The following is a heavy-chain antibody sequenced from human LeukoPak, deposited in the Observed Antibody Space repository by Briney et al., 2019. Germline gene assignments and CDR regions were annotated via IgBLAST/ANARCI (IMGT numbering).Heavy chain of an antibody. V-gene: IGHV4-4*07. CDR3: ARDWVGATSPNWFDP. CDR2: IHTSGST. D-gene: IGHD1-26*01. CDR1: GGSISSYY. Sequence: PPETLSLTCTVSGGSISSYYWSWIRQPAGKGLEWIGRIHTSGSTNYNPSLKSRVAMSVDTSKNQFSLKLSSVTAADTAVYYCARDWVGATSPNWFDPWGQGTLVTVSS. J-gene: IGHJ5*02.